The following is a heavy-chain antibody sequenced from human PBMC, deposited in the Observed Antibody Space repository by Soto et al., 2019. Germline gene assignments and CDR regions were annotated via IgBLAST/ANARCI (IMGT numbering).Heavy chain of an antibody. Sequence: PSETLSLTCAVSGTSISSTFWWTWIRQPPGKGLEWIGSIYYSGSTYYNPSLKSRVTISVDTSKNQFSLKLSSVTAADTAVYYCARHAVHGSGFTDYWGQGTLVTVSS. CDR1: GTSISSTFW. CDR2: IYYSGST. D-gene: IGHD6-19*01. J-gene: IGHJ4*02. CDR3: ARHAVHGSGFTDY. V-gene: IGHV4-39*01.